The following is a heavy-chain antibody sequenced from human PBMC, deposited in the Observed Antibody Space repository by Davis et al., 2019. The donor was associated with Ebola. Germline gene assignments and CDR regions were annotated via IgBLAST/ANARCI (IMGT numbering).Heavy chain of an antibody. D-gene: IGHD2-21*02. CDR2: INPKSGGT. J-gene: IGHJ5*02. CDR3: ARGPKGIVVVTAP. Sequence: ASVKVSCKASGYTFTGYYMHWVRQAPGQGLEWMGWINPKSGGTNYAQKLQGRVTMTTDTSTSTAYMELRSLRSDDTAVYYCARGPKGIVVVTAPWGQGTLVTVSS. CDR1: GYTFTGYY. V-gene: IGHV1-2*02.